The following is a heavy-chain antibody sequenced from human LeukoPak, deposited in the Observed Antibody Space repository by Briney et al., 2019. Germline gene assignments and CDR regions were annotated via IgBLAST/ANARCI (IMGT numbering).Heavy chain of an antibody. CDR1: GFTFSSYS. CDR3: ARDPIGSGSYLGYFDY. CDR2: SSSSSSYI. Sequence: GGSLRLSCAASGFTFSSYSMNWVRQAPGKGLEWVSSSSSSSSYIYYADSVKGRFTISRDNAKNSLYLQMNSLRAEDTAVYYCARDPIGSGSYLGYFDYWGQGTLVTVSS. J-gene: IGHJ4*02. D-gene: IGHD1-26*01. V-gene: IGHV3-21*01.